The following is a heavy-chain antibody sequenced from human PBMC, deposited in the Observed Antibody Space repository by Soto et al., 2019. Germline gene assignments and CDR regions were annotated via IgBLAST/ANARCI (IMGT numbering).Heavy chain of an antibody. CDR2: VSYRGST. J-gene: IGHJ4*02. CDR3: VRGDAEVWEVKY. D-gene: IGHD1-26*01. V-gene: IGHV4-59*01. CDR1: GDSITDYF. Sequence: SETLSLTCTVSGDSITDYFSNWSRQPPGKGLEWIGHVSYRGSTHYNPSLRSRATISVDASKNQFSLKLRSVTAADTAVYYCVRGDAEVWEVKYWGQGILVTVSS.